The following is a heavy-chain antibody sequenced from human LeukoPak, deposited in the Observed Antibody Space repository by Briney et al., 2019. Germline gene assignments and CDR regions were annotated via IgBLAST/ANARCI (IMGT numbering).Heavy chain of an antibody. CDR2: MNSRSSSK. V-gene: IGHV3-21*04. CDR3: AKDLGGSGLYYFDY. Sequence: GGSLRLSCAASGFTFSSYSMNWVRQAPGKGLEWVSSMNSRSSSKYYADSVKGRFTISRDNSKNTLYLQMNSLRAEDTAVYYCAKDLGGSGLYYFDYWGQGTLVTVSS. J-gene: IGHJ4*02. CDR1: GFTFSSYS. D-gene: IGHD3-10*01.